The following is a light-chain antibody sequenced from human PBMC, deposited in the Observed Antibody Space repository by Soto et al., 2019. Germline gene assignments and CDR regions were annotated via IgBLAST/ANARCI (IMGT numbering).Light chain of an antibody. Sequence: EIVLTHSPGTLSLSPGERATLSCRASQSVSGSYLAWYQQKPGQAPRLLIYGASSRATGIQDRFSSSGSGTYFTLTSSILEPEDFAVYYCQQDGSSPRTFGQGTKVDIK. CDR1: QSVSGSY. CDR2: GAS. CDR3: QQDGSSPRT. J-gene: IGKJ1*01. V-gene: IGKV3-20*01.